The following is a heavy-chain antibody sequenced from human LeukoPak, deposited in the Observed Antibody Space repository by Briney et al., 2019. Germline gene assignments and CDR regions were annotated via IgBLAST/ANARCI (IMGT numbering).Heavy chain of an antibody. CDR3: ARSGSYLPYLFDY. V-gene: IGHV1-18*01. D-gene: IGHD1-26*01. CDR2: IGANNGSSGNR. CDR1: GYIFSSYG. Sequence: ASVKVSCKASGYIFSSYGITWVRQAPGQGLEWMGWIGANNGSSGNRNYAQKFQGRVTMSTDTSTSTAYMELRSLRSDDTAVYYCARSGSYLPYLFDYWGQGALVTVSS. J-gene: IGHJ4*02.